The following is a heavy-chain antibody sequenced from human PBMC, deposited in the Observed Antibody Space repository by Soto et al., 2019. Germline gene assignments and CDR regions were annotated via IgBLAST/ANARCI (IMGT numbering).Heavy chain of an antibody. CDR2: IYHSGST. CDR1: DGSIRSGGYC. CDR3: ARVPDR. Sequence: TLSLTSTVSDGSIRSGGYCWSWIRPPPGKGLEWIGYIYHSGSTYYNPSLKSRVTISVDRSKNQFSLKLSSVTAADTAVYYCARVPDRRGQGTLVTVSS. D-gene: IGHD2-2*01. J-gene: IGHJ5*02. V-gene: IGHV4-30-2*01.